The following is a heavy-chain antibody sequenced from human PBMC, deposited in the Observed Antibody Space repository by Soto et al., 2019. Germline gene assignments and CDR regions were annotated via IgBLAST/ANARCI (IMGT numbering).Heavy chain of an antibody. V-gene: IGHV3-33*01. D-gene: IGHD3-3*01. CDR2: IWYDGSNK. CDR3: ARDRITIFAPPPGAGGYYGMDV. Sequence: GGSLRLSCAASGFTFSSYGMHWVRQAPGKGLEWVAVIWYDGSNKYYADSVKGRFTISRDNSKNTLYLQMNSLRAEDTAVYYCARDRITIFAPPPGAGGYYGMDVWGQGTTVTVSS. J-gene: IGHJ6*02. CDR1: GFTFSSYG.